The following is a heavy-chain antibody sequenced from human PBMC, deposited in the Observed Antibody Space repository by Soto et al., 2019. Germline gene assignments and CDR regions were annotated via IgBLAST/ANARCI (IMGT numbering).Heavy chain of an antibody. CDR1: GYTFTSYG. CDR3: ARGGSCSGGSCFLDC. CDR2: ISAYNGNT. D-gene: IGHD2-15*01. V-gene: IGHV1-18*01. Sequence: QVKLVQSGAEVKKPGASVKVSCKASGYTFTSYGISWVRQAPGQGLEWMGWISAYNGNTNYAQKHQGRVTMTTDTSTSTVYMELRSLRSDETAVYYCARGGSCSGGSCFLDCWGQGTLVTVSS. J-gene: IGHJ4*02.